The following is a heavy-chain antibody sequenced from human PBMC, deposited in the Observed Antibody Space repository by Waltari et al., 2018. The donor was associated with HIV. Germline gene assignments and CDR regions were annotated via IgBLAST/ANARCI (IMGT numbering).Heavy chain of an antibody. V-gene: IGHV4-39*07. CDR2: IYYSGST. CDR1: GGPISSSSYS. D-gene: IGHD3-10*01. CDR3: ARVRFNYYGSGSPGGNWFDP. Sequence: QLQLQESGPGLVKPSETLSLTCTVSGGPISSSSYSWGWIRQPPGKGLEWIGSIYYSGSTYYNPSLKSRVTISVDTSKNQFSLKLSSVTAADTAVYYCARVRFNYYGSGSPGGNWFDPWGQGTLVTVSS. J-gene: IGHJ5*02.